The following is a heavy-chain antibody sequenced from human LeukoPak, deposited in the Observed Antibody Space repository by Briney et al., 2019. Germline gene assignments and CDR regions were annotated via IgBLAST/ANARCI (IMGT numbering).Heavy chain of an antibody. CDR1: GVSISSGSNY. V-gene: IGHV4-39*07. Sequence: PSETLSLTCSVSGVSISSGSNYWGWIRQPPGKTLEWIGSIYSSGSTYYNPSLKSRVIILIDTAKNHFSLNLSSVTAADTAVYYCARDSPDTAMVTWGQGTLVTVSS. CDR3: ARDSPDTAMVT. J-gene: IGHJ4*02. D-gene: IGHD5-18*01. CDR2: IYSSGST.